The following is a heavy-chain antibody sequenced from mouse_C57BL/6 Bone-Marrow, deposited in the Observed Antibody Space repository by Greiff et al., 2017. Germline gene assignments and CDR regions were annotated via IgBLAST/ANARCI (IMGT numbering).Heavy chain of an antibody. D-gene: IGHD1-1*01. CDR1: GYSITSGYY. CDR2: ISYDGSN. V-gene: IGHV3-6*01. Sequence: EVKVEESGPGLVKPSQSLSLTCSVTGYSITSGYYWNWIRQFPGNKLEWMGYISYDGSNNYNPSLKNRISITRDTSKNQFFLKLNSVTTEDTATYYCAREGPITTVVAPFAYWGQGTLVTVSA. J-gene: IGHJ3*01. CDR3: AREGPITTVVAPFAY.